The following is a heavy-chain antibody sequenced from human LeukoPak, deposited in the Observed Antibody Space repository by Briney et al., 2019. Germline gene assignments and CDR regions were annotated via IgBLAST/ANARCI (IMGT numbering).Heavy chain of an antibody. Sequence: PGGSLRLSCAASGFSFSDSWMSWVRQAPGKGPEWVANIKEDESQEHYADSVKGRFTVSRDNAKNSLFLQMSSLRVEDTAVYYCATYKNWVAGDVWGQGTTVSVSS. V-gene: IGHV3-7*01. J-gene: IGHJ6*02. D-gene: IGHD7-27*01. CDR2: IKEDESQE. CDR1: GFSFSDSW. CDR3: ATYKNWVAGDV.